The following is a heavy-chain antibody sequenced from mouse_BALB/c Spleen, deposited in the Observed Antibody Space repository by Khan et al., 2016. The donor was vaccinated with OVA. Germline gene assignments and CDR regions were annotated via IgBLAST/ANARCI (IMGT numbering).Heavy chain of an antibody. J-gene: IGHJ2*01. Sequence: EVELVESGGDLVKPGGSLKLSCAASGFTFSNSAMSWVRQTPEKRLEWVATISSGGSYPYYPDSVKGRFTISRDNAKNTLYLQMRSLRSEDTAIYFCARVYVGYHDYWGQGTTLTVCS. D-gene: IGHD1-2*01. CDR3: ARVYVGYHDY. CDR2: ISSGGSYP. V-gene: IGHV5-9-3*01. CDR1: GFTFSNSA.